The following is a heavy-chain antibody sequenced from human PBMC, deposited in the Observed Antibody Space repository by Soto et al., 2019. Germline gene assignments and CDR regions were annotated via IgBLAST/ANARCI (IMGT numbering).Heavy chain of an antibody. CDR3: TAQTYYYDS. Sequence: SVSNAWMNWVRQAPGKGLEWVGRIKSKTDGGTTDYAAPVKGRFTISRDDSKNTLYLQMNSLKTEDTAVYYCTAQTYYYDSWGQGTLVTVSS. CDR1: SVSNAW. V-gene: IGHV3-15*07. J-gene: IGHJ4*02. CDR2: IKSKTDGGTT. D-gene: IGHD3-22*01.